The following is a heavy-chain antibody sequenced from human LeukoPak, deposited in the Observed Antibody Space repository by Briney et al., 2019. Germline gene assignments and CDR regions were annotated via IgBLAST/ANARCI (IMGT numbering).Heavy chain of an antibody. V-gene: IGHV1-69*04. D-gene: IGHD6-13*01. Sequence: EASVKVSFKASGGTFSTYAISWVRQAPGQGLEWVGRIVPILGTANYAQNFQGRVTITADRSTTTAYMELSSLRSEDTAVYYCARVPQGSSWPYYFDYWGQGTLVTVSS. CDR3: ARVPQGSSWPYYFDY. CDR1: GGTFSTYA. J-gene: IGHJ4*02. CDR2: IVPILGTA.